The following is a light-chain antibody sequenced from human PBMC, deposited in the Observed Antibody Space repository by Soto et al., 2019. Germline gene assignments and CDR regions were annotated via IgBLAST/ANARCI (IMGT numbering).Light chain of an antibody. J-gene: IGLJ2*01. Sequence: QSALTQPASVSGSPGQSITISCTGTSSDVGGYNYVSWYQQHPGKAPKLMIYDVSNRPSGVSNRFSGSKSGNTASLTISGLQAEEDADYYCSSYTSSSTPVVFGGGTKLTVL. CDR1: SSDVGGYNY. CDR3: SSYTSSSTPVV. V-gene: IGLV2-14*01. CDR2: DVS.